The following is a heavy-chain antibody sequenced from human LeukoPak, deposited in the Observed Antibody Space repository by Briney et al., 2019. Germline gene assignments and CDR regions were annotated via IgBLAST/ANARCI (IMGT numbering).Heavy chain of an antibody. CDR2: INHSGST. CDR1: GGSFSGYY. D-gene: IGHD6-13*01. V-gene: IGHV4-34*01. J-gene: IGHJ5*02. Sequence: PSETLSLTCAVYGGSFSGYYWSWIRQRPGRGLEWIGEINHSGSTNYNPSLKSRVTISVDTSKNQFSLKLSSVTAADTAVYYCARRGVQGSSWSKPHQRGLGRFDPWGQGTLVTVSS. CDR3: ARRGVQGSSWSKPHQRGLGRFDP.